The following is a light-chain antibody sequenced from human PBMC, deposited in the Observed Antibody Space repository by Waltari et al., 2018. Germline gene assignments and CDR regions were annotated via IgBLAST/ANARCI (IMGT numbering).Light chain of an antibody. V-gene: IGKV3-20*01. CDR2: GAS. J-gene: IGKJ4*01. Sequence: EIVLTQSPGTLSLSPGERATLSCRASQSVSSSYLAWYQQKPDQAPRLLIYGASSRATGIPDRFSGSGSGTDFTLTISRLEPEDFAVYYCQQYGSFTFGGGTKVEIK. CDR1: QSVSSSY. CDR3: QQYGSFT.